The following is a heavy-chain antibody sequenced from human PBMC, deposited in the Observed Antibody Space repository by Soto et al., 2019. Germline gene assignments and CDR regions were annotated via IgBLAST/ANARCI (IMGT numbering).Heavy chain of an antibody. CDR3: ARTSLTIFGPSNDYYGMGV. J-gene: IGHJ6*02. CDR1: GGSISSGDYY. D-gene: IGHD3-3*01. CDR2: IYYSGST. V-gene: IGHV4-30-4*01. Sequence: PSETLSLTCTVSGGSISSGDYYWSWIRQPPGKGLEWIGYIYYSGSTYYNPSLMSRVTISVDTSKNQFSLKLSSVSAEDTAVYYCARTSLTIFGPSNDYYGMGVXGLXTTVTAP.